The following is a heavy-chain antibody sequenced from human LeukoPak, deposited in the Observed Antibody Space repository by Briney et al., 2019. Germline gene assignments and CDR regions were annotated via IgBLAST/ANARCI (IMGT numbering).Heavy chain of an antibody. CDR1: GFTFDNYA. CDR2: VSDGAGRT. V-gene: IGHV3-23*01. D-gene: IGHD5-24*01. CDR3: ARDAGKLEMATIGLDY. J-gene: IGHJ4*02. Sequence: PGGSLRLSCAASGFTFDNYAMSWVRQAPGKGLEWVSGVSDGAGRTSYADSVTGRFTISRDNARRILYLQMNSLRAEDTAVYYCARDAGKLEMATIGLDYWGQGTLVTVSS.